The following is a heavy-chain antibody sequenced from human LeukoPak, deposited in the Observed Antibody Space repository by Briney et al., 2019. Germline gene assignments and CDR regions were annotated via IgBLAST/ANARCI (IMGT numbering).Heavy chain of an antibody. CDR2: IYYSGST. CDR3: ARSATVTTGYFDY. Sequence: SETLSLTCTVSGGSISSYYWSWIRQPPGKGLEWIGYIYYSGSTNYNPSLKSRVTISVDTSKNQFSLKLSSVTAADTAVYYCARSATVTTGYFDYWGQGTLVTVSS. D-gene: IGHD4-17*01. V-gene: IGHV4-59*12. CDR1: GGSISSYY. J-gene: IGHJ4*02.